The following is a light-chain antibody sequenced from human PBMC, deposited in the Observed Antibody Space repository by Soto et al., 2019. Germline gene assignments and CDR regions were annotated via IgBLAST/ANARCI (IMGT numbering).Light chain of an antibody. CDR2: AAS. CDR1: QGIGNY. J-gene: IGKJ4*01. Sequence: DIQMTQSPSSLSASVGDRDTITCRASQGIGNYLAWYQQRPGKVPKLLIYAASTLQSGVPSRFSGSGSGPDFTLTISSLQPEDVATYYCQKYDHAPLTFGGGTKVEIK. CDR3: QKYDHAPLT. V-gene: IGKV1-27*01.